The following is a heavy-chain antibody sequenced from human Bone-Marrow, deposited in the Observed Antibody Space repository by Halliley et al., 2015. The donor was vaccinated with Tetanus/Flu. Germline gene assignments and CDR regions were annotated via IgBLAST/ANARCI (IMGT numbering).Heavy chain of an antibody. CDR2: ITHDDRQT. CDR3: AKGQTLITVFDF. V-gene: IGHV3-23*01. CDR1: GFKFDNFG. D-gene: IGHD2-8*01. Sequence: LSLTCTASGFKFDNFGMSWVRQGPGKGLEWVSSITHDDRQTFYAESVRGRFTISRDNSKNTLSLQLNTLTAADTATYYCAKGQTLITVFDFWGQGTLVTVAS. J-gene: IGHJ4*02.